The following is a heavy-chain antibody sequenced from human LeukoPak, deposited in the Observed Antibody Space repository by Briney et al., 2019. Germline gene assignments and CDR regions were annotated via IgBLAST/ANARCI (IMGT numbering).Heavy chain of an antibody. J-gene: IGHJ1*01. V-gene: IGHV3-21*01. CDR2: ICSSSSYI. CDR1: GFTFSSYS. Sequence: GGSLRLSCSASGFTFSSYSMNWVGQAPGKGRECCSSICSSSSYIYYADSGKGRFAISRDNAKTSLYLQMNSLRAEDTAVYYCARGYSSGWSKNPEYFQHWGQGTLVTVSS. CDR3: ARGYSSGWSKNPEYFQH. D-gene: IGHD6-19*01.